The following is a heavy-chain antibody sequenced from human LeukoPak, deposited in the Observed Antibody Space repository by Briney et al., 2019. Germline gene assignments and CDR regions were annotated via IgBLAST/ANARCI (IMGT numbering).Heavy chain of an antibody. J-gene: IGHJ6*03. V-gene: IGHV3-11*04. Sequence: NPGGSLRLSCAASGFTFSDYYMSWIRQAPGKGLEWVSYISRSGSTIFYADSVKGRFTISRDNAKNSVSLQMNSLRAEDTAVYFCARPTWTNYMDVWGKGTAVTISS. CDR2: ISRSGSTI. CDR3: ARPTWTNYMDV. CDR1: GFTFSDYY. D-gene: IGHD3/OR15-3a*01.